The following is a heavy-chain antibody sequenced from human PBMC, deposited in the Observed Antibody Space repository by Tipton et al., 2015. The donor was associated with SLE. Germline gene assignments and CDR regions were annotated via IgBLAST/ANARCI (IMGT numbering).Heavy chain of an antibody. V-gene: IGHV4-30-2*01. Sequence: TLSLTCAASGGSISSGGYSWSWIRQPPGKGLEWIGYIYHSGSTYYNPSLKSRVTMSVDRSKNQFSLKLSSVTAADTAVYYCARDTDYGGNYFDYWGQGTLVTVSP. CDR1: GGSISSGGYS. CDR3: ARDTDYGGNYFDY. J-gene: IGHJ4*02. CDR2: IYHSGST. D-gene: IGHD4-23*01.